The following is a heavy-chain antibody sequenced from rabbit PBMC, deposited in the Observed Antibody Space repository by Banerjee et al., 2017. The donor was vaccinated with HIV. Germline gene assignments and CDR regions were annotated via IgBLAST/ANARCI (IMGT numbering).Heavy chain of an antibody. CDR2: IYAGSSGGT. Sequence: QEQLKESGGGLVQPGGSLKLSCKASGFDFSSYYMSWVRQAPGKGLEWIACIYAGSSGGTYYASWAKGRFTISKTSSTTVTLQMTSLTAADTATYFCARIDSDWDGGINLWGPGTLVTVS. V-gene: IGHV1S45*01. D-gene: IGHD4-1*01. CDR1: GFDFSSYYM. J-gene: IGHJ4*01. CDR3: ARIDSDWDGGINL.